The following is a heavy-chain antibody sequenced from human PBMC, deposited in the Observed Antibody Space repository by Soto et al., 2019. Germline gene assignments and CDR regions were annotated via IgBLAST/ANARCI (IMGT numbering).Heavy chain of an antibody. J-gene: IGHJ4*02. CDR3: ARLGRDTAMVRYYFDY. CDR2: IYYSGST. Sequence: PSETLSLTCTVSGGSISSSSYYWGWIGQPPGKGLEWIGSIYYSGSTYYNPSLKSRVTISVDTSKNQFSLKLSSVTAADTAVYYCARLGRDTAMVRYYFDYWGQGTLVTVSS. V-gene: IGHV4-39*01. D-gene: IGHD5-18*01. CDR1: GGSISSSSYY.